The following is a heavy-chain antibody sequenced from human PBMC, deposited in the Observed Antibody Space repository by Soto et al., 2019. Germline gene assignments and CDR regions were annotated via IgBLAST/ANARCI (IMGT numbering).Heavy chain of an antibody. CDR3: ARTAAAGKNYYGIDV. CDR1: GYSFTSYW. D-gene: IGHD6-13*01. Sequence: RGESLKISCKGSGYSFTSYWMGWVRQMSGKGLEWMGTIYPGDSDTRYSPSFQGQVTISADKSISTAYLQWSSLKASDTAMYYCARTAAAGKNYYGIDVWGQGTTVTVS. CDR2: IYPGDSDT. V-gene: IGHV5-51*01. J-gene: IGHJ6*02.